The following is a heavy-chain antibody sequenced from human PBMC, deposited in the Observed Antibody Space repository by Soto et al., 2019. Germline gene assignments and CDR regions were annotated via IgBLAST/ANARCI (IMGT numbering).Heavy chain of an antibody. Sequence: LRLSCAASGFTFSDSYMSWTRQAPGKGLEWVSYISPSGNSIYYADSVKGRFTISRDNAKNSLSLQMNSLRAEDTAVYYCVRSLPGGADCFDLWGQGTVVTVSS. CDR2: ISPSGNSI. CDR3: VRSLPGGADCFDL. CDR1: GFTFSDSY. V-gene: IGHV3-11*01. D-gene: IGHD2-21*01. J-gene: IGHJ3*01.